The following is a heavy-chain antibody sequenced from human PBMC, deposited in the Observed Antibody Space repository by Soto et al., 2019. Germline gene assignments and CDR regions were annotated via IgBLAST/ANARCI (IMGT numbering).Heavy chain of an antibody. CDR1: GFTFSDYY. CDR2: ISSSGSTI. Sequence: GSLRLSCAASGFTFSDYYMSWIRQAPGKGLEWVSYISSSGSTIYYADSVKGRFTISRDNAKNSLYLQMNSLRAEDTAVYYCARDHCSSTSCYTAFHYYYMDVWGKGTTVTVSS. J-gene: IGHJ6*03. D-gene: IGHD2-2*02. CDR3: ARDHCSSTSCYTAFHYYYMDV. V-gene: IGHV3-11*01.